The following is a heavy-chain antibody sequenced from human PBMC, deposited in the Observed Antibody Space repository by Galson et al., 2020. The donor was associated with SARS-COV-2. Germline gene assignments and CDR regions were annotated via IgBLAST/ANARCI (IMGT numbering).Heavy chain of an antibody. Sequence: SCAASGFTFSHYYIAWIRQAPGKGLEWVSYISSGSDSTNYADSVKGRFTISRDNAKNSLYLQMDSLRADDTAVYYCARVAVDGVYFDCWGQGTLVTVSS. J-gene: IGHJ4*02. CDR2: ISSGSDST. V-gene: IGHV3-11*03. D-gene: IGHD6-19*01. CDR3: ARVAVDGVYFDC. CDR1: GFTFSHYY.